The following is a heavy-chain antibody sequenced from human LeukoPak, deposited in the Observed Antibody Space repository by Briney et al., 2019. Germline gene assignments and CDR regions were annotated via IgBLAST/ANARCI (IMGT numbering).Heavy chain of an antibody. J-gene: IGHJ4*02. CDR1: GYSISSGYY. V-gene: IGHV4-38-2*02. CDR3: ARDRYCSSTSCYGGGY. Sequence: PSETLSLTCAVSGYSISSGYYWGWTRQPPGKGLEWIGRIYHSGSTYYNPSLKSRDTISVDTSKNQFSLKLSSVTAADTAVYYCARDRYCSSTSCYGGGYWGQGTLVTVSS. D-gene: IGHD2-2*01. CDR2: IYHSGST.